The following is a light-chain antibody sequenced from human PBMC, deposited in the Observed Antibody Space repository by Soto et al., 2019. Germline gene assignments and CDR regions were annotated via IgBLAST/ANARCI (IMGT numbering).Light chain of an antibody. CDR1: QSVSSSY. J-gene: IGKJ3*01. Sequence: EIVLTQSPGTLSLSPGERATLSCRASQSVSSSYLAWYQQKPGQAPRLLIYGASSRATGIPDRFSGSWSGTDFTFTISRLEPEDVAVYYCQQYGSSPTFGPGTKVDIK. V-gene: IGKV3-20*01. CDR2: GAS. CDR3: QQYGSSPT.